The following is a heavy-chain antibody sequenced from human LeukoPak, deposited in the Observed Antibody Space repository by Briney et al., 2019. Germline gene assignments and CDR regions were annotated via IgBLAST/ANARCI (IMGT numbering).Heavy chain of an antibody. Sequence: TGGSLRLSCAASGFNFRSYWMHWVRQAPGKGLVWVARTRHDGSDSTYADSVKGRFTISRDNAKNTLYLQMSSLRAEDTAVYYCARDSHTSYDSWGQGTLVTVSS. CDR2: TRHDGSDS. V-gene: IGHV3-74*01. CDR3: ARDSHTSYDS. J-gene: IGHJ5*01. D-gene: IGHD5-18*01. CDR1: GFNFRSYW.